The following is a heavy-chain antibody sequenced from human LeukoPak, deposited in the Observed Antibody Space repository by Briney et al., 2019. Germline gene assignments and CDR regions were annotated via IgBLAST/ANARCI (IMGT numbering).Heavy chain of an antibody. V-gene: IGHV1-69*13. CDR2: IIAIFGIA. J-gene: IGHJ6*02. D-gene: IGHD3-3*01. Sequence: SVKVSCKDSGGTFISYAISWVRQAPGQGLEWMGRIIAIFGIANYAQKFQGRVTITADESTSTAYMELSSLRSEDTAVYYCARDSHYDFWSGYYSYYYGMDVWGQGTTVTVSS. CDR1: GGTFISYA. CDR3: ARDSHYDFWSGYYSYYYGMDV.